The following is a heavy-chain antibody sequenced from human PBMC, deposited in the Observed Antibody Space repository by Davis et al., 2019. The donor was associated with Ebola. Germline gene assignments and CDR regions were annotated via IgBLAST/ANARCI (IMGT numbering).Heavy chain of an antibody. V-gene: IGHV1-2*04. D-gene: IGHD3-3*01. J-gene: IGHJ5*02. CDR1: GYTLIGHY. CDR3: AKDFSGYYTWFDP. CDR2: INAYSGAT. Sequence: ASVKVSCKASGYTLIGHYIHWVRQAPGQGLEWMGWINAYSGATNYAQKFQGWVTMTRDTSISTAYMEMSSLRSDDAAVYFCAKDFSGYYTWFDPWGQGTLVTVAS.